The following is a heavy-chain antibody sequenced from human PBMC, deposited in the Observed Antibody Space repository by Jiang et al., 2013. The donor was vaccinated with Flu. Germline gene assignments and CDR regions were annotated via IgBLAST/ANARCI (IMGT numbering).Heavy chain of an antibody. V-gene: IGHV1-24*01. J-gene: IGHJ5*02. CDR2: FDPEDGET. D-gene: IGHD3-10*01. CDR3: ATVHYYYGSGRQSWGRLAQNWFDP. Sequence: EWMGGFDPEDGETIYAQKFQGRVTMTEDTSTDTAYMELSSLRSEDTAVYYCATVHYYYGSGRQSWGRLAQNWFDPWGQGTLVTVSS.